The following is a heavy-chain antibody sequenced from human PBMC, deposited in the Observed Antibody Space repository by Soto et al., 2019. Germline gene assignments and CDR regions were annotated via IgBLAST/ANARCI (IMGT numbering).Heavy chain of an antibody. CDR1: GYTFTNYG. V-gene: IGHV1-18*01. D-gene: IGHD2-2*01. Sequence: QVQLVQSGVEVKKPGASVKVSCQASGYTFTNYGITWLRQTPGQGLEWMGWVSAYNRNTNYAQRFQDRVTMTTDTSTMTTYMEWRNLKSEDTASYICARERQYEPLLYWGQGTLVTVSS. J-gene: IGHJ4*02. CDR2: VSAYNRNT. CDR3: ARERQYEPLLY.